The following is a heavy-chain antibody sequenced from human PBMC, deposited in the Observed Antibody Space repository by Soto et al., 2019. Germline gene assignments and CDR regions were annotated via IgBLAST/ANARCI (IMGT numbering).Heavy chain of an antibody. J-gene: IGHJ6*02. V-gene: IGHV3-30-3*01. Sequence: QVQLVESGGGVVQPGRSLRRSCAASGFTFSYHALNWVRQAPGKGLEWVAVISYDGDNKYIAESVKGRFTISRDNSKNTVSLQMNSLRAEDTAMYFCARVTTTSAFSAMDVWGQGTTVTVSS. CDR3: ARVTTTSAFSAMDV. D-gene: IGHD1-1*01. CDR2: ISYDGDNK. CDR1: GFTFSYHA.